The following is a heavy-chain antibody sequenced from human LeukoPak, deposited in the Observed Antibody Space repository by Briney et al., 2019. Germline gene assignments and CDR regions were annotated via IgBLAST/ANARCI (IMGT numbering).Heavy chain of an antibody. Sequence: PGGSLRLSCAASGFTFSNAWMSWVRQAPGKGLGWVGRIKSKTDGGTTDYAAPVKGRFTISRDDSKNTLYLQMNSLKTEDTAVYYCTTDLHYYDSSGYRGPWGQGTLVTVSS. CDR1: GFTFSNAW. V-gene: IGHV3-15*01. CDR3: TTDLHYYDSSGYRGP. J-gene: IGHJ5*02. CDR2: IKSKTDGGTT. D-gene: IGHD3-22*01.